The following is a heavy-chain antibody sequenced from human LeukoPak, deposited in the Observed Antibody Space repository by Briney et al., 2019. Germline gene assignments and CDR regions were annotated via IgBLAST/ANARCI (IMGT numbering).Heavy chain of an antibody. CDR2: INPNSGGT. D-gene: IGHD3-10*01. CDR1: GYTFTGYY. CDR3: ARSGSGSYPSFDY. J-gene: IGHJ4*02. V-gene: IGHV1-2*02. Sequence: GASVKVSCKASGYTFTGYYMHWVRQAPGQGLEWMGWINPNSGGTNYAQKFQGRVTMTRGTSISTAYMELSRLRSDDTAVYYCARSGSGSYPSFDYWGQGTLVTVSS.